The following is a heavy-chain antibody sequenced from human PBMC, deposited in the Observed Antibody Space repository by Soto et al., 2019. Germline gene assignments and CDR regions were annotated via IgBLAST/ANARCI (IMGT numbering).Heavy chain of an antibody. Sequence: QVQLVQSGAEVKKPGSSVKVSCKASGDTFSSYAISWVRQAPGQGLEWMGGIIPIFGTANYAQKFQGRVTIPADESTSTAYMELSRLSSEDTAVYYCARDGSGYRSRASPMDVWGQGTTVTVSS. J-gene: IGHJ6*02. CDR2: IIPIFGTA. V-gene: IGHV1-69*01. D-gene: IGHD3-22*01. CDR3: ARDGSGYRSRASPMDV. CDR1: GDTFSSYA.